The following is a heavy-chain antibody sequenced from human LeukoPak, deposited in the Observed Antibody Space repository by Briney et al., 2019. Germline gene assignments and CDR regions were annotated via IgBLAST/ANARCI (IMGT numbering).Heavy chain of an antibody. D-gene: IGHD3-10*01. V-gene: IGHV3-30*18. Sequence: GGSLRLSCAASGFTFSSYGMHWVRQAPGKGLEWVAVISYDGSNKYYADSVKGRFTISRDNSKNTLYLQMNSLRAEDTAVYYCAKGVYGSGSYYKGGLFDPWGQGTLVTVSS. CDR2: ISYDGSNK. CDR1: GFTFSSYG. J-gene: IGHJ5*02. CDR3: AKGVYGSGSYYKGGLFDP.